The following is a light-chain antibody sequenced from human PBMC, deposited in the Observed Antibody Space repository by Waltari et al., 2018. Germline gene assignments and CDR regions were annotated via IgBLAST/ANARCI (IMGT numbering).Light chain of an antibody. CDR2: DAS. Sequence: IVLTQSPATLSLSPGERPTLSCRASQSVSRYLAWYQQKPGQPPRLLIYDASNRATGIPARFSGSGSGTDFTLTISSLEPEDFAVYYCQQRSNWPPWTFGQGTKVEVK. V-gene: IGKV3-11*01. J-gene: IGKJ1*01. CDR1: QSVSRY. CDR3: QQRSNWPPWT.